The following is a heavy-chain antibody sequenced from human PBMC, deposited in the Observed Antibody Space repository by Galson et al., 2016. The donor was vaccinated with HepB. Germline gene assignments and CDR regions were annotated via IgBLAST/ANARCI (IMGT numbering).Heavy chain of an antibody. CDR3: ARDPNAAATGTWG. D-gene: IGHD6-13*01. CDR1: GFTFMRDV. CDR2: INDYGGST. V-gene: IGHV3-23*01. J-gene: IGHJ4*02. Sequence: LSCAASGFTFMRDVMSWVRQAPGKGLEWVSAINDYGGSTYYADSVKGRFTISRENSKNTLYLQMNSLRAEDTAVYFCARDPNAAATGTWGWGQGTLVTVSS.